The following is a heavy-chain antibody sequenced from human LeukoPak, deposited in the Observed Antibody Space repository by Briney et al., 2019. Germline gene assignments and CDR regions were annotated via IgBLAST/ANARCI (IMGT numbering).Heavy chain of an antibody. J-gene: IGHJ4*02. Sequence: GGTLRLSCAASGFTFSNYGMSWVRQAPGKGLEWVSAISGSGGSTYYADSVKGRFTISRDNSKNTLYLQMNSLRAEDTAVYYCAKGADFWSGYLPYFDYWGQGTLVTVSS. CDR3: AKGADFWSGYLPYFDY. V-gene: IGHV3-23*01. CDR1: GFTFSNYG. D-gene: IGHD3-3*01. CDR2: ISGSGGST.